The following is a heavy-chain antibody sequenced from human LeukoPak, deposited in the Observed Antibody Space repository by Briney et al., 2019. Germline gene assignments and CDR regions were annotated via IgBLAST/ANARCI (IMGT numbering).Heavy chain of an antibody. D-gene: IGHD6-19*01. Sequence: AASVKVSCKASGYTFTGYYMHWVRQAPGQGLEWMGWINPNSGGTNYAQKFQGRVTMTRDTSISTAYMELSRLRSDDTAVYYCASMMGIAVAGTSPFDYWGQGTLVTVSS. CDR1: GYTFTGYY. CDR3: ASMMGIAVAGTSPFDY. J-gene: IGHJ4*02. CDR2: INPNSGGT. V-gene: IGHV1-2*02.